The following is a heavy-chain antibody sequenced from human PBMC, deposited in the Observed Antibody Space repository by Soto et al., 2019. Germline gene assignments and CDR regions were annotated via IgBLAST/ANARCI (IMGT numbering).Heavy chain of an antibody. D-gene: IGHD1-1*01. V-gene: IGHV3-49*03. CDR2: IRSKAYGGTT. CDR1: GFTFGDYA. J-gene: IGHJ6*02. Sequence: GGSLRLSCTASGFTFGDYAMSWFRQAPGKGLEWVGFIRSKAYGGTTEYAASVKGRFTISRDDSKSIAHLQMNSLKTEDTAVYYCTRVGGETGTTMGWGTYYYYGMDVWGQGTTVTVSS. CDR3: TRVGGETGTTMGWGTYYYYGMDV.